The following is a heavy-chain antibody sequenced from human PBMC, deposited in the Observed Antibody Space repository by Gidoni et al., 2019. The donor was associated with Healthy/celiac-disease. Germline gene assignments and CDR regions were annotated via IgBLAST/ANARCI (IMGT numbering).Heavy chain of an antibody. V-gene: IGHV4-59*01. Sequence: QVQLQESGPGLVKPSETLSLTCTVSGGSISSYYWSWIRQPPGKGLEWIGYIYHSGSTNYNPSLKSRVTISVDTSKNQFSLKLSSVTAADTAVYYCARGRDYDYVWGSYRHWGQGTLVTVSS. J-gene: IGHJ4*02. CDR1: GGSISSYY. D-gene: IGHD3-16*01. CDR3: ARGRDYDYVWGSYRH. CDR2: IYHSGST.